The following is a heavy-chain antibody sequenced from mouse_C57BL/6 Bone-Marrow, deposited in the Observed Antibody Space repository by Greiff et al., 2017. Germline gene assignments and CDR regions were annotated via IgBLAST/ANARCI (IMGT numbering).Heavy chain of an antibody. J-gene: IGHJ2*01. CDR3: AREEAYYSNYVFDY. CDR1: GFSLTSYG. CDR2: IWSGGST. Sequence: VHLVESGPGLVQPSQSLSITCTVSGFSLTSYGVHWVRQSPGKGLEWLGVIWSGGSTDYNAAFISRLSISKDNSKSQVFFKMNSLQADDTAIYYCAREEAYYSNYVFDYWGQGTTLTVSS. D-gene: IGHD2-5*01. V-gene: IGHV2-2*01.